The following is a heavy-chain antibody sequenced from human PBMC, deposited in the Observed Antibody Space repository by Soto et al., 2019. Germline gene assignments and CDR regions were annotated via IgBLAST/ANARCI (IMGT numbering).Heavy chain of an antibody. Sequence: QVQLVQSGAEVKKPGSWGKVSCKGSRGTFSSYAISWVRQAPGQGLEWMGGIIPIFGTANYAQKFQGRVTITADESTSTAYMELSSLISEDTAVYYCAILGSGSIDYWGQGTLVTVSS. V-gene: IGHV1-69*12. D-gene: IGHD6-19*01. CDR3: AILGSGSIDY. CDR1: RGTFSSYA. CDR2: IIPIFGTA. J-gene: IGHJ4*02.